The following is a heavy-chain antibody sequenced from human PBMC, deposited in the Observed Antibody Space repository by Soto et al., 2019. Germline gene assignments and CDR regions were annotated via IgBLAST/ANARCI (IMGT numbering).Heavy chain of an antibody. J-gene: IGHJ6*02. CDR2: IYYSGST. D-gene: IGHD3-3*01. V-gene: IGHV4-39*01. Sequence: SETLSLTCTVSGGSISSSSYYWGWIRQPPGKGLEWIGSIYYSGSTYYNPSLKSRVTISVDTSKNQFSLKLSSVTAADTAVYYCARPGLSLGNYDFWSGYDSNYYYYGMDVWGQGTKVTVSS. CDR1: GGSISSSSYY. CDR3: ARPGLSLGNYDFWSGYDSNYYYYGMDV.